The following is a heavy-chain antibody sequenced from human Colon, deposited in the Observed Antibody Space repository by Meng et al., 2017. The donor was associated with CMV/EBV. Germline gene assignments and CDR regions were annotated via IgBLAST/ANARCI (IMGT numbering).Heavy chain of an antibody. CDR3: GTFGGDFDY. CDR2: INPYSGDT. CDR1: GYTFTGYL. V-gene: IGHV1-2*02. J-gene: IGHJ4*02. D-gene: IGHD3-3*01. Sequence: QLHLMQPGAGLTGPGASVNVCCKASGYTFTGYLIHWVRQAPGQGLEWMGWINPYSGDTIYAQKFEVGVTMTRDASITTAYLELSSLKSDDTAVYYCGTFGGDFDYWGQGTLVTVSS.